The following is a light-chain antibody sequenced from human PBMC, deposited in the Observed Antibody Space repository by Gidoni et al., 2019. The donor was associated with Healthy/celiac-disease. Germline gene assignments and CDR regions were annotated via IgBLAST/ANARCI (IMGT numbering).Light chain of an antibody. V-gene: IGKV4-1*01. J-gene: IGKJ1*01. Sequence: DIVMTQSPDSLAVSLGERATINCKSSQSVLYSSNNQNYLAWYQQKPGQPPKLLIYWASTRESGVPDRFSGSGAVTDFTLTITSLQAEDVAVYYCQQYHSTPWTFGQGTKVEIK. CDR2: WAS. CDR3: QQYHSTPWT. CDR1: QSVLYSSNNQNY.